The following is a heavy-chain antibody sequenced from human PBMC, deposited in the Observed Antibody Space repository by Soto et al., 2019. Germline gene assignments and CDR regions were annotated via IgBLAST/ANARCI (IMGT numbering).Heavy chain of an antibody. V-gene: IGHV4-59*01. CDR2: ISYTVDA. J-gene: IGHJ4*02. CDR3: VGSLMSRAMESFDY. D-gene: IGHD5-18*01. CDR1: AGSISRYY. Sequence: KTSDTLSLTCSVSAGSISRYYWGWVRQSTGEGLEWIAHISYTVDASYNASLKSRVTISLDTSKNQIALRLMSVTAADTAVYYCVGSLMSRAMESFDYWGQGTLVTVSS.